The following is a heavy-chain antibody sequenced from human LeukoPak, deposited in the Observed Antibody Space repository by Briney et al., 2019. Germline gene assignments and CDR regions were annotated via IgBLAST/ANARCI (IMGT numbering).Heavy chain of an antibody. CDR1: GYTFSRYW. CDR2: IKEDGSAK. D-gene: IGHD5-12*01. V-gene: IGHV3-7*04. J-gene: IGHJ4*02. CDR3: ARDSPGYGGYSY. Sequence: GGSLRLSCTASGYTFSRYWMTWVRQAPGKGLEWVANIKEDGSAKYYVDSMKGRFTISRDNAKNSLYLQINSLRAEDTAVYYCARDSPGYGGYSYWGQGTLVTVSS.